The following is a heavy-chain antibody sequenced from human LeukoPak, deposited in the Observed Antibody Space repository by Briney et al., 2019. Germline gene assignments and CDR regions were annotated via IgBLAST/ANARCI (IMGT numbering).Heavy chain of an antibody. CDR1: GGSFSGYY. Sequence: SETLSLTCAVYGGSFSGYYLTWIRQAPGKGLAWIGEINHVGSTKYNPSLKSRATMPVDTPKNQFSLKLSAVTAADTAFYYCARGRNNQITMIRGPNHYFGLDFWGQGTTVIVSS. CDR2: INHVGST. V-gene: IGHV4-34*01. D-gene: IGHD3-10*01. CDR3: ARGRNNQITMIRGPNHYFGLDF. J-gene: IGHJ6*02.